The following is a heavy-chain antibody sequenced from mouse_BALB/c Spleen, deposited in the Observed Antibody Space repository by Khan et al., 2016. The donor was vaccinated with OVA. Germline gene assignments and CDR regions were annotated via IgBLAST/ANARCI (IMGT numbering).Heavy chain of an antibody. CDR2: INTYTGEP. V-gene: IGHV9-3-1*01. CDR1: GYTFTNYG. J-gene: IGHJ4*01. Sequence: QIQLVQSGPELKKPGETVKISCKASGYTFTNYGMNWVKQSPGKALKGMGWINTYTGEPTYADDFKGRFAFSLETSASTAYLQINNLKDEDTATYFCARPPYFSYTLDHWGQGTSVTVSS. D-gene: IGHD2-10*01. CDR3: ARPPYFSYTLDH.